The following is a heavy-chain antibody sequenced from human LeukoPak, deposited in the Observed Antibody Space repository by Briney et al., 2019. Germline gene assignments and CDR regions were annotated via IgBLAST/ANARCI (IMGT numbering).Heavy chain of an antibody. D-gene: IGHD6-6*01. CDR2: IKQDGSEK. V-gene: IGHV3-7*01. CDR3: ARASEYSSSLSAVVAFDI. J-gene: IGHJ3*02. Sequence: PGGSLRLSCAASGFTFSSYWMSWVRQAPGKGLEGVANIKQDGSEKYYVDSVKGRFTISRDNAKNSLYLQMNSLRAEDTAVYYCARASEYSSSLSAVVAFDIWGQGTMVTVSS. CDR1: GFTFSSYW.